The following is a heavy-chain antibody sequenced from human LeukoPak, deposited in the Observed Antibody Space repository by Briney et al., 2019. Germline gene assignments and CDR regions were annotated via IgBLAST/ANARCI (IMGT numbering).Heavy chain of an antibody. CDR3: AKDLITMVRGSPMDA. Sequence: PGRSLRLSCAASGFTFSNYGMHWVRQAPGKGLEWVALLVDSVKGRFTISRDDSRNTLYLQLSSLRAEDTAVYYCAKDLITMVRGSPMDAWGQGTTVTVSS. D-gene: IGHD3-10*01. J-gene: IGHJ6*02. CDR1: GFTFSNYG. V-gene: IGHV3-30*18. CDR2: L.